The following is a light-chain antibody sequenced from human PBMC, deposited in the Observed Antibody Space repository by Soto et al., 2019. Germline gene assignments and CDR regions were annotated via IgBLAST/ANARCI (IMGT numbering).Light chain of an antibody. CDR1: SSNIGNNY. Sequence: QSVLTQPPSVSAAPGQKVTISCSGSSSNIGNNYVSWYQHLPGTAPKLLIYENNKRPSEIPDRFSGSKSGTSATLGITGPQTGDEADYHCGTWDSSLSAAVFGGGTEVTVL. CDR3: GTWDSSLSAAV. V-gene: IGLV1-51*02. CDR2: ENN. J-gene: IGLJ2*01.